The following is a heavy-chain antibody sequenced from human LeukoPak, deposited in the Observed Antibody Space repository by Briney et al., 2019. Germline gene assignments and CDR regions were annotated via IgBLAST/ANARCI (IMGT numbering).Heavy chain of an antibody. CDR1: GFNFTSYW. CDR3: ATFPSSSSLRGDH. J-gene: IGHJ4*02. CDR2: IDPGDSQT. Sequence: GGSLEISCEGSGFNFTSYWIGWGRPVPGKGLEGVGIIDPGDSQTRYSPSFQAQVTISVDKSISTAYLQWSSLQASDTAVYYCATFPSSSSLRGDHWGQGTLVTVSS. D-gene: IGHD2-2*01. V-gene: IGHV5-51*01.